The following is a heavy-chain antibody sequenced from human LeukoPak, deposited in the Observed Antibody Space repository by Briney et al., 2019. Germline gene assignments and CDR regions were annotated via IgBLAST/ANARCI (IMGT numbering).Heavy chain of an antibody. J-gene: IGHJ4*02. V-gene: IGHV3-23*01. CDR3: AKGAYDYVEIAYFDY. CDR2: IIGSSGST. D-gene: IGHD5-12*01. CDR1: GFSFNNYA. Sequence: PGGPLRLSCVASGFSFNNYAMNWVRQAPAKGLEWVSLIIGSSGSTFYADSVKGRFTISRDKSKNTLYLQMNSLRAGDTAVYYCAKGAYDYVEIAYFDYWGQGSLVTVSS.